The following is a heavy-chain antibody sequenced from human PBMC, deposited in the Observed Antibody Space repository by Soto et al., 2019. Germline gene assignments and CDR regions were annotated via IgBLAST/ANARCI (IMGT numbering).Heavy chain of an antibody. J-gene: IGHJ6*02. Sequence: SETLSLTCTVSGGSISSGDYYWSWIRHPPGKGLEWIGYIYYSGITYYNPSLKSRVTISVDTSKNQFSLKLSSVTAADTAVYYCARHYYDSSGYPGGYYGMDVWGQGTTVTVSS. V-gene: IGHV4-30-4*01. CDR3: ARHYYDSSGYPGGYYGMDV. CDR2: IYYSGIT. D-gene: IGHD3-22*01. CDR1: GGSISSGDYY.